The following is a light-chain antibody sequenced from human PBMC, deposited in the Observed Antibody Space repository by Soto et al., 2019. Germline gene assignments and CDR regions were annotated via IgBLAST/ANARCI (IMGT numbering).Light chain of an antibody. J-gene: IGKJ1*01. CDR1: QSVNSDY. V-gene: IGKV3-20*01. CDR2: IAS. CDR3: QQYGTSPWT. Sequence: EIALTQSPGTLSLFPGERTTLSCRVTQSVNSDYLAWYQQKPGQAPRLVIYIASRRANGIPDRYSGSGSGTDLTLTISRLEPEDFAVYYCQQYGTSPWTFGQGTKVEIK.